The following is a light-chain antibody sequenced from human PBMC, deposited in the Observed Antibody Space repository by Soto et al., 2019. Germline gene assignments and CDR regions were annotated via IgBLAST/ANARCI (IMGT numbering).Light chain of an antibody. CDR1: SSNIGAGHD. CDR3: QSYDSSLSVV. Sequence: QSVLTQPPSVSGAPGQRVTISCTGSSSNIGAGHDVHWYQQLPGTAPKLLIYGNSNRPSGVPDRFSGSKSGTSASLAITGLQAEDEADYYCQSYDSSLSVVFGGGTQLTVL. V-gene: IGLV1-40*01. J-gene: IGLJ2*01. CDR2: GNS.